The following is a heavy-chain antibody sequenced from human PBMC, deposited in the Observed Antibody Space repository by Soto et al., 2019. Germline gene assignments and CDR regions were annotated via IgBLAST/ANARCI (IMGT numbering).Heavy chain of an antibody. D-gene: IGHD6-13*01. CDR2: IRTKPYGETT. Sequence: LRLSCTAPGFIFGDYAMSWVRQAPGKGLEWVGFIRTKPYGETTEYAASVKGRFTISRDDSKSIAYLQMNSLKTEDTAVYYCIRESFGIAAAGTWFDPWGQGTLVTVSS. CDR3: IRESFGIAAAGTWFDP. V-gene: IGHV3-49*04. J-gene: IGHJ5*02. CDR1: GFIFGDYA.